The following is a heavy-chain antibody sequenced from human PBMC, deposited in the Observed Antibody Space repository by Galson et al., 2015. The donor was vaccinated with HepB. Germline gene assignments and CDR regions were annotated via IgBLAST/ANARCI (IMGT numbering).Heavy chain of an antibody. CDR2: IKEDGTDK. V-gene: IGHV3-7*01. CDR3: TSAFWGPQY. Sequence: LRLSCAASGFTFSTSWMSWVRQAPGKGLEWVGCIKEDGTDKYYVDSVKGRFTISRDNAENSLYLQMNSLRAEDTAVYYCTSAFWGPQYWGQGALVAVSS. D-gene: IGHD2/OR15-2a*01. CDR1: GFTFSTSW. J-gene: IGHJ4*02.